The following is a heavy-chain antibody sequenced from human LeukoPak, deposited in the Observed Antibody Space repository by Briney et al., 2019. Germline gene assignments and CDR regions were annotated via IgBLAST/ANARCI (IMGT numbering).Heavy chain of an antibody. CDR1: GFTFSSFG. D-gene: IGHD3-22*01. CDR2: ISYAGSNI. CDR3: AKDAYDYDSRCPDY. Sequence: GGSPRLSCAASGFTFSSFGMHWVRQAPGKGLEWVAVISYAGSNIFYADSVKGRFTISRDNSKKTVYLQMNSLRAEDTAVYYCAKDAYDYDSRCPDYWGQGTLVTVSS. J-gene: IGHJ4*02. V-gene: IGHV3-30*18.